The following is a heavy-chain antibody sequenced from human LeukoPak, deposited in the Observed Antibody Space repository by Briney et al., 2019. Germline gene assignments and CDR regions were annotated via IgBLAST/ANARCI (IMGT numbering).Heavy chain of an antibody. CDR2: ISYDGSNK. Sequence: PGGSLRLSCAASGFTFSSYGMHWVRQAPGKGLEWVAVISYDGSNKYYVDSVKGRFTISRDNAKNSLYLQMNSLRAEDTAVYYCASGRGLLVALDYWGQGTLVTVSS. CDR1: GFTFSSYG. V-gene: IGHV3-30*03. D-gene: IGHD6-6*01. CDR3: ASGRGLLVALDY. J-gene: IGHJ4*02.